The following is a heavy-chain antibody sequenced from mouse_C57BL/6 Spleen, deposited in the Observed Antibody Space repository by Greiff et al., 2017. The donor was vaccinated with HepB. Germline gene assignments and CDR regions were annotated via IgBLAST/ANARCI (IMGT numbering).Heavy chain of an antibody. Sequence: EVQRVESGGGLVKPGGSLKLSCAASGFTFSDYGMHWVRQAPEKGLEWVAYISSGSSTIYYADTVKGRFTISRDNAKNTLFLQMTSLRSEDTAMYYCASRPSDYSNYVGYWGQGTTLTVSS. J-gene: IGHJ2*01. CDR3: ASRPSDYSNYVGY. CDR1: GFTFSDYG. V-gene: IGHV5-17*01. D-gene: IGHD2-5*01. CDR2: ISSGSSTI.